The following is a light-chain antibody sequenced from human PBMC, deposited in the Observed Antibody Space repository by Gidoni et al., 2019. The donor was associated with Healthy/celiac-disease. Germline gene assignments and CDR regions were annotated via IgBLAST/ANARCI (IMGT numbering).Light chain of an antibody. CDR3: QQYFSSPFT. CDR1: QSVLYSSNNKNY. Sequence: DIVMTQSTDSLAVSLGERATINCKSSQSVLYSSNNKNYLAWYQQKPGQPPKLLIYWASTRESGVPDRFSGSGSGTDFTLTISSLQAEDVAVYSCQQYFSSPFTFGPGTKVDIK. CDR2: WAS. V-gene: IGKV4-1*01. J-gene: IGKJ3*01.